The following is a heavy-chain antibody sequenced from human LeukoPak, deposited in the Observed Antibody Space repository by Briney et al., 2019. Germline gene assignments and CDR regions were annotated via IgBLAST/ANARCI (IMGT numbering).Heavy chain of an antibody. CDR1: GFTFSSYA. D-gene: IGHD2-2*01. J-gene: IGHJ4*02. V-gene: IGHV3-64D*09. CDR2: ISSNGGST. Sequence: GGSLRLSCSASGFTFSSYAMHWVRQAPGKGLEYVSAISSNGGSTYYADSVKGRFTISRDNSKNMLYLQMSSLRAEDTAVYYCVKDPVWDCSSTSCYDDLLFDYWGQGTLVTVSS. CDR3: VKDPVWDCSSTSCYDDLLFDY.